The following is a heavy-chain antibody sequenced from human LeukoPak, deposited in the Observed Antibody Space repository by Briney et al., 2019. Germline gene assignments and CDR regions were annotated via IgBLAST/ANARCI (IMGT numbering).Heavy chain of an antibody. D-gene: IGHD3-22*01. J-gene: IGHJ6*02. CDR3: ARDRSHYYDSSALYGMDV. V-gene: IGHV3-11*04. CDR2: ISSSGSTI. Sequence: GGSLRLSCAASGFTFSDYYMSWIRQAPGKGLECVSHISSSGSTIYYADSVKGRFTISRDNAKNSLYLQMNSLRAEDTAVYYCARDRSHYYDSSALYGMDVWGQGTTVTVSS. CDR1: GFTFSDYY.